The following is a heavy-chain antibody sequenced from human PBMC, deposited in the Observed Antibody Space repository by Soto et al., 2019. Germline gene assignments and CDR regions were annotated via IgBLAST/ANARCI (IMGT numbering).Heavy chain of an antibody. CDR3: AHSPGWYFLDY. Sequence: QVQLQESGPGLVEPSGTLSLTCAVSGASIITQNYYNWVRQSPGKGLEWIGEIHHSGNTNFSPSLKSRVTLSVDTSKNQVSLRLSSVTAADTAISCCAHSPGWYFLDYWGQGALVTVS. V-gene: IGHV4-4*01. CDR2: IHHSGNT. CDR1: GASIITQNY. D-gene: IGHD6-13*01. J-gene: IGHJ4*02.